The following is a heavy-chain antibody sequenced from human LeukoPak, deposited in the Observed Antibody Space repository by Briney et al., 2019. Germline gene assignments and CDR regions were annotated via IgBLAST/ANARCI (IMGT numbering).Heavy chain of an antibody. D-gene: IGHD3-22*01. CDR1: GGSFSGYY. J-gene: IGHJ4*02. CDR2: INHSGST. Sequence: PSETLSLTCAVYGGSFSGYYWSWIRQPPGKGLEWIGEINHSGSTNYNPSLKSRVTISVDTSKNQFSLKLSSATAADTAVYYCADSYDSSGYGYWGQGTLVTVSS. V-gene: IGHV4-34*01. CDR3: ADSYDSSGYGY.